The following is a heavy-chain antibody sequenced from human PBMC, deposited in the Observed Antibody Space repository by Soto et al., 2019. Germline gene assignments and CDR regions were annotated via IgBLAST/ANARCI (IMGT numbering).Heavy chain of an antibody. CDR1: GFTFSSYW. CDR3: ARGFWSGYYPGTFDY. J-gene: IGHJ4*02. CDR2: IKQDGSEK. Sequence: GGSLRLSCAASGFTFSSYWMSWVRQAPGKGLEWVANIKQDGSEKYYVDSVKGRFTISRDNAKNSLYLQMNSLRAEDTAGYYCARGFWSGYYPGTFDYWGQGTLVTVSS. V-gene: IGHV3-7*01. D-gene: IGHD3-3*01.